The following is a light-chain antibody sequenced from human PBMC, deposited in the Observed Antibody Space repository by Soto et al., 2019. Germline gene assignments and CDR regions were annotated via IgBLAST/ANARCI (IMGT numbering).Light chain of an antibody. J-gene: IGKJ4*01. CDR2: AAS. CDR1: QGISSY. V-gene: IGKV1-9*01. CDR3: QQLNSYPRP. Sequence: IQLTQSPSSLSAAVGDRVTITCRASQGISSYLAWYQQKPGKAPKLLIYAASTLQSWAPSRCRGSGSGTDFALTISSLQPEDFATYYCQQLNSYPRPFGGGTKVEIK.